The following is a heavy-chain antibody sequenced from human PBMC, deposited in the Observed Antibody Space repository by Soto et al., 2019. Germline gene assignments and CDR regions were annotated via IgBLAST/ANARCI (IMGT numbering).Heavy chain of an antibody. J-gene: IGHJ5*02. V-gene: IGHV4-31*03. Sequence: QVQLQESGPGLVKPSQTLSLTCTVSGGSITSRTYYWNWIRQLPGKGLECIGYIFYTGSTYYNPSLKSRLTISIDTSKNQFSLSLRSLTAADTAVYYCAREGRHSGGMRDNWFDPWGQGTLVTVSS. CDR1: GGSITSRTYY. CDR2: IFYTGST. CDR3: AREGRHSGGMRDNWFDP. D-gene: IGHD3-10*01.